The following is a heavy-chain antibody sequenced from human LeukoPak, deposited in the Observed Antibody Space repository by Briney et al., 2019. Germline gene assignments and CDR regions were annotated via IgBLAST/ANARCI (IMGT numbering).Heavy chain of an antibody. Sequence: PGGSLRLSCAVSGITLSNYGMSWVRQAPGKGLEWVAGISDSGGSTNYSDSVKGRFTISRDNPKNTLYLQMNSLRAEDTAVYVXAXXGXXXRXXXXXXHXXAXYXDSWGQGALVTVSS. CDR3: AXXGXXXRXXXXXXHXXAXYXDS. V-gene: IGHV3-23*01. D-gene: IGHD3-10*01. CDR1: GITLSNYG. J-gene: IGHJ4*02. CDR2: ISDSGGST.